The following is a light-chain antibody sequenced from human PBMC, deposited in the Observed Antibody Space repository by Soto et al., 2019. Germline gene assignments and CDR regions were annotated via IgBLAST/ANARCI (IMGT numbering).Light chain of an antibody. V-gene: IGKV3-20*01. CDR2: GPS. Sequence: ETVLTQSPGTLSLSPGERATLSCRASQSINSRYLAWYQQKPGQAPRLLIYGPSSRATGIPDRFSGSGSGTDFTLTISRLEPEDFAVYYCQQFGSSPGFTFGPGTKVDIK. CDR3: QQFGSSPGFT. CDR1: QSINSRY. J-gene: IGKJ3*01.